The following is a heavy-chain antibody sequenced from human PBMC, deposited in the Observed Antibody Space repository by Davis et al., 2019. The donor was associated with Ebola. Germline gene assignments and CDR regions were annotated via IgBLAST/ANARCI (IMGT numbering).Heavy chain of an antibody. CDR3: ARTAVARGRGPFDI. D-gene: IGHD6-19*01. CDR1: GYSLTSYW. J-gene: IGHJ3*02. Sequence: GGSLRLSCKGSGYSLTSYWIGWVRQMPGKGLEWMGIIYPGDSDTRYSPSFQGQVTISADKSISTAYLQWSSLKASDTAMYYCARTAVARGRGPFDIWGQGTMVTVSS. V-gene: IGHV5-51*01. CDR2: IYPGDSDT.